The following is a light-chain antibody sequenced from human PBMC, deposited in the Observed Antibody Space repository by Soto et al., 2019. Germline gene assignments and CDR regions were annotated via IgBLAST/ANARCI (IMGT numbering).Light chain of an antibody. CDR2: DAS. Sequence: DIQMTQSPSSLSASVGDRVTITCQASQDISNYLNWYQQKPGKAPKLLIYDASNLETGVPSRFSGSGSGTDFTFTISSLQPEDIATYYCQQCDNLPPSFGQGTKVDIK. J-gene: IGKJ1*01. CDR3: QQCDNLPPS. CDR1: QDISNY. V-gene: IGKV1-33*01.